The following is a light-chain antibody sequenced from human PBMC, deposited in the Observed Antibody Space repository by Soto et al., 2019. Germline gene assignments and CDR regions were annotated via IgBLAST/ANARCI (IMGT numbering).Light chain of an antibody. Sequence: DIVMTQSPDSLAVSLGERVTINCKSSQSVLHSSSNKNFLAWYQQKPGQPPRLLIYWASTRESGVPDRFSGSGSGTDFTLTIRSLQAADVAVYYCQQDYSTPWTFGQGTKVEVK. CDR1: QSVLHSSSNKNF. J-gene: IGKJ1*01. V-gene: IGKV4-1*01. CDR2: WAS. CDR3: QQDYSTPWT.